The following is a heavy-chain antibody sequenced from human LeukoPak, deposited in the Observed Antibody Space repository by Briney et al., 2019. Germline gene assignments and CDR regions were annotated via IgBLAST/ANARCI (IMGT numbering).Heavy chain of an antibody. Sequence: PSETLSLTCTVSGGSLSSNSYYWGWIRQPPGKGLEWVGSLTYSGTTYYNPSLKSRVTISVGTSKYQFSLKLNSVTAADTAVYYCAPAYVWGSFRTFNNWGQGTLVTVSS. CDR2: LTYSGTT. D-gene: IGHD3-16*02. CDR3: APAYVWGSFRTFNN. CDR1: GGSLSSNSYY. J-gene: IGHJ4*02. V-gene: IGHV4-39*01.